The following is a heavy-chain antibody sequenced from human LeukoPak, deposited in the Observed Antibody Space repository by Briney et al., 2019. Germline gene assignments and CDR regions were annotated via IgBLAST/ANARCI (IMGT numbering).Heavy chain of an antibody. CDR1: GFTFSSYA. J-gene: IGHJ4*02. D-gene: IGHD2-2*01. Sequence: GGSLRLSCAASGFTFSSYAMHWVRQAPGQGLEWVAVISYDGSNKYYADSVKGRFTISRDNSKNTLYLQMNSLRAEDTAVYYCARDRAYCSSTSCPRPLDYWGKGTLVTVSS. V-gene: IGHV3-30*04. CDR2: ISYDGSNK. CDR3: ARDRAYCSSTSCPRPLDY.